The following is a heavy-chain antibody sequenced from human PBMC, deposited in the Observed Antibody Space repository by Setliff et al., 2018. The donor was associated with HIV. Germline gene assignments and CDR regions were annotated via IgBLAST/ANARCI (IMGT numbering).Heavy chain of an antibody. Sequence: ASVKVSCRASGYTFTIYSINWVRQAPGQGLEWMGSISGYNGNTNYAQKFQGRVTITADESTSTAYMELSSLRSEDTAVYYGARVGQQLALDYWGQGTLVTVSS. CDR2: ISGYNGNT. D-gene: IGHD6-13*01. V-gene: IGHV1-18*01. CDR1: GYTFTIYS. CDR3: ARVGQQLALDY. J-gene: IGHJ4*02.